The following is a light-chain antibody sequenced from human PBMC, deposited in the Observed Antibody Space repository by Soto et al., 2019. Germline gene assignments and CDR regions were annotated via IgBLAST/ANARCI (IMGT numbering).Light chain of an antibody. J-gene: IGKJ1*01. Sequence: DIQMTQSPSTVSASVGDRVTITCRASQSISSWLAWYQQKPGKAPKLLIYKASSLESGAPSRFSGSGSGSECTITISSLQPDDFATYYCQEYNSYSRTFGQGTKVVIE. CDR3: QEYNSYSRT. CDR1: QSISSW. CDR2: KAS. V-gene: IGKV1-5*03.